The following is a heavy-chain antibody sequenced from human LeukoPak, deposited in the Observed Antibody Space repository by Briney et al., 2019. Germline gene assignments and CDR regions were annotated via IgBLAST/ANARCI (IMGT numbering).Heavy chain of an antibody. CDR2: IKQDGSET. J-gene: IGHJ6*03. D-gene: IGHD2-15*01. V-gene: IGHV3-7*01. Sequence: SGGSLRLSCEASGLTFNKYWMTWVRQAPGKGLEWVANIKQDGSETYHVDSVKGRFTISRDNAKNSLYLQMNSLRAEDTAVYYCARVVVAATMWRVYYYYYMDVWGKGTTVTISS. CDR3: ARVVVAATMWRVYYYYYMDV. CDR1: GLTFNKYW.